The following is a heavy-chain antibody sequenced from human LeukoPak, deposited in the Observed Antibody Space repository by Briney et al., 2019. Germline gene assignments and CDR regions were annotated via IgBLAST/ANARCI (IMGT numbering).Heavy chain of an antibody. CDR1: GFTVSNNY. CDR3: ASLSLGHY. CDR2: IYSGGST. J-gene: IGHJ4*02. D-gene: IGHD6-6*01. Sequence: GGSLRLSCAASGFTVSNNYMSWVRQAPGKGLEWVSVIYSGGSTYYADSVKGRFTISRDTPKNTLSLQMNSLRAEDTAVYYCASLSLGHYWGQGTLVTVSS. V-gene: IGHV3-53*01.